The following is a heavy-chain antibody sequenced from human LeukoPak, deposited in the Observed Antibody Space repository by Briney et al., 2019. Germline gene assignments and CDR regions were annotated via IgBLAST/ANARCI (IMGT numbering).Heavy chain of an antibody. V-gene: IGHV1-69*04. CDR2: IIPIPGIA. J-gene: IGHJ4*02. CDR3: ARGGTLRDGYPIRLDY. Sequence: SVKVSCKASGGTFSSYAISWVRPAPGRGLAWMGRIIPIPGIANYAQKFQGRVTITADKSTSTAYMELSSLRSEDTAVYYCARGGTLRDGYPIRLDYWGQGTLVTVSS. CDR1: GGTFSSYA. D-gene: IGHD5-24*01.